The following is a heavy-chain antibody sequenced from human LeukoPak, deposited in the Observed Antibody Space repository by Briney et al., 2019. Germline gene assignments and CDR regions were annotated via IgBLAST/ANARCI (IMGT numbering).Heavy chain of an antibody. Sequence: PGGSLRLSCAASGFTFSSYAMSWVRQAPGKGLEWVSAISGSGGSTYYADSVKGRFTISRDNSKNTLYLQMNSLRAEDTAVYYCAKESGYYDSSGYLAELYYFDYWGQGTLVTVSS. V-gene: IGHV3-23*01. CDR2: ISGSGGST. D-gene: IGHD3-22*01. CDR1: GFTFSSYA. J-gene: IGHJ4*02. CDR3: AKESGYYDSSGYLAELYYFDY.